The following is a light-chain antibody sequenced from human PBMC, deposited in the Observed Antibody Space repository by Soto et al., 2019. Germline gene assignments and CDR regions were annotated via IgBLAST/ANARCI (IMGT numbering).Light chain of an antibody. V-gene: IGLV2-14*01. J-gene: IGLJ1*01. CDR2: DVN. CDR3: SSYTTSSFYV. Sequence: QSALTQPASVSGSPGQSITISCTGTSSDVGGYNSVSWYQQHPGKAPKLMIYDVNNRPSGVSNRFSGSKSGNTASLTISGLQAEDEADYYCSSYTTSSFYVFATGTKLTVL. CDR1: SSDVGGYNS.